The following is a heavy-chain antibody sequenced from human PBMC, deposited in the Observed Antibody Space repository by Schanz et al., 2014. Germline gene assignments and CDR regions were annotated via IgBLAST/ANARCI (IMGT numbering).Heavy chain of an antibody. V-gene: IGHV3-23*01. Sequence: EVQLLESGGGLVQPGGSLRLSCAASGFTFGDYAMTWVRQAPGKGLEWVSAINTGVNTYYADSVRGRFTMSRDNSKNTLYLQMNSLRAEDTAVYYCAKDPRGDKNDRAYYFDYWGQGTLVSVSS. CDR3: AKDPRGDKNDRAYYFDY. J-gene: IGHJ4*02. D-gene: IGHD3-10*01. CDR2: INTGVNT. CDR1: GFTFGDYA.